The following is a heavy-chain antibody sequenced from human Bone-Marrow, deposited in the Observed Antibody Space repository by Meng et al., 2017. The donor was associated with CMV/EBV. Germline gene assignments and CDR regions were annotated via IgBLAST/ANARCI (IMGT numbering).Heavy chain of an antibody. CDR2: IRYDGSNK. J-gene: IGHJ4*02. CDR1: GFTFSSYW. CDR3: ARGYITLLDY. Sequence: GESLKISCAASGFTFSSYWMSWVRQAPGKGLEWVAFIRYDGSNKYYADSVKGRFTISRDNSKNTLYLQMNSLRAEDTAVYYCARGYITLLDYWGQGTLVTVSS. V-gene: IGHV3-30*02. D-gene: IGHD3-10*01.